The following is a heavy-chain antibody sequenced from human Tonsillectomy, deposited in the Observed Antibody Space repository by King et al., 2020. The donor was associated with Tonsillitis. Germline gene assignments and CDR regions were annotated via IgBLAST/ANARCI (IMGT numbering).Heavy chain of an antibody. J-gene: IGHJ2*01. CDR3: ARAPLRGPTYWYFDL. V-gene: IGHV3-20*01. D-gene: IGHD3-16*02. Sequence: VQLVESGGGVVRPGGSLRLSCAASGFTFDDYGMSWVRQAPGKGLEWVSGINWNGGSTGYADSVKGRFTISRDNAKNSLYLQMNSLRAEDTALYHCARAPLRGPTYWYFDLWGRGTLVTVSS. CDR1: GFTFDDYG. CDR2: INWNGGST.